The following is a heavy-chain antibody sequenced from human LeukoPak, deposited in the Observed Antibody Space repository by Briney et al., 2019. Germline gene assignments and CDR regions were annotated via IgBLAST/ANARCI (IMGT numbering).Heavy chain of an antibody. CDR3: ARREIAAGLFDY. D-gene: IGHD6-13*01. CDR1: GGSINSGGYY. Sequence: SQTLSLTCTVSGGSINSGGYYWSWIRQHPGRGLEWIGYIYYSGGTYYNPSIRSRATISQDTSKNQFSLKLSSVTAADTAVYYCARREIAAGLFDYWGQGTLVTVSS. V-gene: IGHV4-31*03. J-gene: IGHJ4*02. CDR2: IYYSGGT.